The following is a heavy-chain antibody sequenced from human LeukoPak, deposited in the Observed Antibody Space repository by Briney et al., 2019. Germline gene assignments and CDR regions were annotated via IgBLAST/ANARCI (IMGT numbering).Heavy chain of an antibody. CDR1: GFTFDDYG. CDR2: ITWNGAST. CDR3: AREYGDYSSYFDL. V-gene: IGHV3-20*04. J-gene: IGHJ2*01. Sequence: GGSLRLSCAASGFTFDDYGMSWVRQAPGKGLAWVTGITWNGASTGFADSVKGRFTISRDNAKNSLYLGMSSLRAEDTALYYCAREYGDYSSYFDLWGRGTLVTVSS. D-gene: IGHD4-17*01.